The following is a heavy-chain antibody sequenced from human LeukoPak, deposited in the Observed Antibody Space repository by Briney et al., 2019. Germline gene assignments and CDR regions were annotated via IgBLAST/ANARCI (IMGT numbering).Heavy chain of an antibody. D-gene: IGHD2-2*02. V-gene: IGHV1-2*02. Sequence: GASVKVSCKASGYTFTGYYMHWVRQAPGQGLEWMGWINPNSGGTNYAQKFQGRVTMTRDTSISTAYMELSRLRSDDTAVYYCAREPGDYCSSTSCYKDAFDIWGQGTMVTVSS. CDR3: AREPGDYCSSTSCYKDAFDI. CDR1: GYTFTGYY. J-gene: IGHJ3*02. CDR2: INPNSGGT.